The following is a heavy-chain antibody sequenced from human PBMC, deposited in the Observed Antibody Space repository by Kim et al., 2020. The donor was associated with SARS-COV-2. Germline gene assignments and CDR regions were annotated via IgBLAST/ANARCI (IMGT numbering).Heavy chain of an antibody. J-gene: IGHJ5*02. CDR1: GGSISSYY. V-gene: IGHV4-59*01. D-gene: IGHD1-1*01. CDR2: IYYSGST. Sequence: SETLSLTCTVSGGSISSYYWSWIRQPPGKGLEWIGYIYYSGSTNYNPSLKSRVTISVDTSKNQFSLKLSSVTAADTAVYYCARTSSPNWNPAWDWFDPWGQGTLVTVSS. CDR3: ARTSSPNWNPAWDWFDP.